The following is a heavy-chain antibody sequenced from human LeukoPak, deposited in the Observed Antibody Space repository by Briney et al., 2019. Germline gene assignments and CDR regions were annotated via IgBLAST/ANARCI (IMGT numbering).Heavy chain of an antibody. J-gene: IGHJ4*02. CDR1: GFTVSYNY. CDR3: ARVSSSVVDY. CDR2: IYSGGST. V-gene: IGHV3-66*01. Sequence: QAGGSLRLSCAASGFTVSYNYMSWVRQAPGKGLEWVSVIYSGGSTYYADSVKGRFTISRDNSKNTLYLQMNSLRAEDTAVYYCARVSSSVVDYWGQGTLVTVSS. D-gene: IGHD2-15*01.